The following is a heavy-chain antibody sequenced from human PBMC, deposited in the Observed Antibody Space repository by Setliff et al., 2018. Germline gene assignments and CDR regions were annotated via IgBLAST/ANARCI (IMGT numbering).Heavy chain of an antibody. J-gene: IGHJ5*02. CDR1: GGSFSGYY. D-gene: IGHD3-9*01. V-gene: IGHV4-34*01. CDR3: ARHPTGFPNWFDV. CDR2: INHTGST. Sequence: SETLSLTCAVYGGSFSGYYWSWIRQPPGKGLEWIGEINHTGSTNYSQSLKSRVTISVDTSKNQCSLKLTSVTAADTAVYYCARHPTGFPNWFDVWGQGILVTVSS.